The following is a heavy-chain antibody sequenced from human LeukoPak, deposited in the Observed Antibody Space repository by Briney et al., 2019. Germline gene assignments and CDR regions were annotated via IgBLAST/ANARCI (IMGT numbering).Heavy chain of an antibody. D-gene: IGHD5-24*01. V-gene: IGHV4-30-2*01. Sequence: SQTLSLTCTVSGGSISSGSYYWSWIRQPPGKGLEWIGYIYHSGSTYYNPSLKSRVTISVDRSKNQFSLKLSSVTAADTAVYYCARESGDGYNFNYFDYWGQGTLVTVSS. CDR3: ARESGDGYNFNYFDY. CDR1: GGSISSGSYY. CDR2: IYHSGST. J-gene: IGHJ4*02.